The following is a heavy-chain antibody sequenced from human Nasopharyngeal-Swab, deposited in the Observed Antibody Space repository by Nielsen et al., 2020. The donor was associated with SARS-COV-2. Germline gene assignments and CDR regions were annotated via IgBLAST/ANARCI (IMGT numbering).Heavy chain of an antibody. CDR1: GFTFSSYA. CDR2: ISGSGGST. Sequence: GESLKISCAASGFTFSSYAMSWVRQAPGKGLEWVSAISGSGGSTYYADSVKGRFTISRDNSKNTLYLQMNSLRAEDTAVYYCVKDSITIFGVVTPPGYYGMDVWGQGTTVTVSS. J-gene: IGHJ6*02. V-gene: IGHV3-23*01. D-gene: IGHD3-3*01. CDR3: VKDSITIFGVVTPPGYYGMDV.